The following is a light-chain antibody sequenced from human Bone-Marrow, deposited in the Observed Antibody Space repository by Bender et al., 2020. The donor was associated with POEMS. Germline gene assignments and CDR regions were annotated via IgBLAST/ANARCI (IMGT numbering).Light chain of an antibody. J-gene: IGLJ3*02. Sequence: QSVLTQPPSASGTPGQSVTISCSGTSSNFGNNAANWYQHVPGTAPKLLIYSNNQRPSGVPDRFSASTSGTSASLAISGLHSDDEADYYCSSWDDSLNGWVVGGGTKLTVL. CDR3: SSWDDSLNGWV. V-gene: IGLV1-44*01. CDR1: SSNFGNNA. CDR2: SNN.